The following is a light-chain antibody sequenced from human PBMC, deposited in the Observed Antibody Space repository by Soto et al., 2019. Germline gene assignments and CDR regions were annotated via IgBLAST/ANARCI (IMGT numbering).Light chain of an antibody. CDR2: EGS. J-gene: IGLJ1*01. V-gene: IGLV2-23*01. CDR3: CSYVGSRTSSYV. CDR1: SSDVGTYNL. Sequence: QSALTQPASVSGSPGQSITISCTGTSSDVGTYNLVSWYQQHPGKAPKLMIYEGSKRPSGVSNRFSGSKSGNTASLTISGLQAEDEADYYCCSYVGSRTSSYVFGTGTNVTVL.